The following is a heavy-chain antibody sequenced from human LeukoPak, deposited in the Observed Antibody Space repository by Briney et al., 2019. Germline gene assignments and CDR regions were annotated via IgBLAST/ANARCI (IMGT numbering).Heavy chain of an antibody. J-gene: IGHJ4*02. CDR2: TSAYNGNT. CDR3: ARVEVDTAMVIPELVDH. V-gene: IGHV1-18*01. D-gene: IGHD5-18*01. CDR1: GYTYSSFV. Sequence: ASVKVSCKASGYTYSSFVITWVRQAPGQGLEWMGWTSAYNGNTNYAQKLQGRVTMTTDTSTSTAYMELRSLRSDDTAVYYCARVEVDTAMVIPELVDHWGQGTLVTVSS.